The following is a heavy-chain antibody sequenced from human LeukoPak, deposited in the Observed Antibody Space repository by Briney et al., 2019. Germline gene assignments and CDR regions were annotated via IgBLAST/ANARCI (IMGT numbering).Heavy chain of an antibody. J-gene: IGHJ3*02. CDR2: ISGSGGST. CDR3: ARVFGADNDAFDI. CDR1: GFTFSSYA. D-gene: IGHD3-3*01. Sequence: GGSLRLSCAASGFTFSSYAMSWVRQAPGKGLEWVSAISGSGGSTYYADSVKGRFTIPRDNSKNTLYLQMNSLRAEDTAVYYCARVFGADNDAFDIWGQGTMVTVSS. V-gene: IGHV3-23*01.